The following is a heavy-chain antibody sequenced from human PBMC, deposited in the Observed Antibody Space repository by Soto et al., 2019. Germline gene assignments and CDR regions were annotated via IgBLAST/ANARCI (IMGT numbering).Heavy chain of an antibody. CDR2: IIPIFGRT. CDR1: GGTFSTYA. Sequence: QVQLVQSGAEVKKPGSSVKVSCMASGGTFSTYAITWVRKAPGQGLEWLGGIIPIFGRTDYARKFQGRVTITAAESTSTVFIEPSSLTSEDTAVYCCGRGVGAYDFVYWGQGTLVTVSA. V-gene: IGHV1-69*01. D-gene: IGHD1-26*01. J-gene: IGHJ4*02. CDR3: GRGVGAYDFVY.